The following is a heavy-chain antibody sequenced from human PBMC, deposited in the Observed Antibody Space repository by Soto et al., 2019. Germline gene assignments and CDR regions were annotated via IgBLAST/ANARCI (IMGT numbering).Heavy chain of an antibody. Sequence: QIPLAQSGAEVKKPGASVKVSCKASGYTFTTSVFGWMRQAPGQGLEWVGWISAYNGNTKYAQKLQDRVTMTTDASTSTVYMELTSLSSDDTAVYYCARSIYPNWFDPWGQGTLVTVSS. CDR1: GYTFTTSV. D-gene: IGHD2-21*01. V-gene: IGHV1-18*01. J-gene: IGHJ5*02. CDR3: ARSIYPNWFDP. CDR2: ISAYNGNT.